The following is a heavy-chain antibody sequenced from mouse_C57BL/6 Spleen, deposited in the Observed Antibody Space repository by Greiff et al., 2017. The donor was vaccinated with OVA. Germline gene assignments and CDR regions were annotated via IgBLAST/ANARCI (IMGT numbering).Heavy chain of an antibody. J-gene: IGHJ4*01. CDR3: ARVWSSLYAMDY. CDR1: GFTFTDYY. V-gene: IGHV7-3*01. D-gene: IGHD2-10*02. CDR2: IRNKANGYTT. Sequence: EVQLQESGGGLVQPGGSLSLSCAASGFTFTDYYMSWVRQPPGKALEWLGFIRNKANGYTTEYSASVQGRFTISRDNSQSILYLQMNALRAEDSATCYCARVWSSLYAMDYWGQGTSVTVSS.